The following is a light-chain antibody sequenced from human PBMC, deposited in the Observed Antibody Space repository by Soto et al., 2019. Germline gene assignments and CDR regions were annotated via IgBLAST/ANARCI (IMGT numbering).Light chain of an antibody. Sequence: EIVLTQSPATLSLSPGERATLSCRASQSVSSYLAWYQQKPGQAPRLLIYDASNRATGIPARFSGSGSGTDFPLTSSSLEPEDFAVYYCQQRSNWPLITFGQGTRLEIK. V-gene: IGKV3-11*01. CDR3: QQRSNWPLIT. CDR1: QSVSSY. CDR2: DAS. J-gene: IGKJ5*01.